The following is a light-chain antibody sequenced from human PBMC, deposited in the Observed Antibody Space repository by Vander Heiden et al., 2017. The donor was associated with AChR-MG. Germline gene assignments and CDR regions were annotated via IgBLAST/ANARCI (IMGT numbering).Light chain of an antibody. CDR3: SSHTSSNTLV. CDR1: GSDVGSFNY. J-gene: IGLJ2*01. CDR2: DVS. Sequence: QSALTQPASVSGSPGQSLTISCTGTGSDVGSFNYVSWYQQHPGKAPKLLIYDVSDRPSGVSDRFSGSKSGNVASLTISGLQAEDEADDFCSSHTSSNTLVFGGGTKLTGL. V-gene: IGLV2-14*03.